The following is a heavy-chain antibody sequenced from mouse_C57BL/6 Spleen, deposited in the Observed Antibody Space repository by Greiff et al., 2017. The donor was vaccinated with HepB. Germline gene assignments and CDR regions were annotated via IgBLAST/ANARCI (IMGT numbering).Heavy chain of an antibody. J-gene: IGHJ2*01. Sequence: VKLMESGAELVRPGTSVKVSCKASGYAFTNYLIEWVKQRPGQGLEWIGVINPGSGGTNYNEKFKGKATLTADKSSSTAYMQLSSLTSEDSAVYFCAREDYGFDYWGQGTTLTVSS. V-gene: IGHV1-54*01. CDR3: AREDYGFDY. CDR2: INPGSGGT. D-gene: IGHD1-1*02. CDR1: GYAFTNYL.